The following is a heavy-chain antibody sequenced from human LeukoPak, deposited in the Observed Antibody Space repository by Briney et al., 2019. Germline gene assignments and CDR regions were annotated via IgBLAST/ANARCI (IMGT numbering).Heavy chain of an antibody. D-gene: IGHD3-10*01. CDR2: IIPIFGTA. CDR3: AMTYYYGSGSSFDY. V-gene: IGHV1-69*13. J-gene: IGHJ4*02. CDR1: GGTFSSYA. Sequence: GASVKVSCKASGGTFSSYAISWVRQAPGQGLEWMGGIIPIFGTANYAQKFQGRVTITADESTSTAYMELSSLRSEDTAVYYCAMTYYYGSGSSFDYWSQGTLVTVSS.